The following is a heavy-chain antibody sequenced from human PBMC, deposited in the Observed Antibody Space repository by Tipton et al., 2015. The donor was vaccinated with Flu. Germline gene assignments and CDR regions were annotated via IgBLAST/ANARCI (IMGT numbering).Heavy chain of an antibody. V-gene: IGHV4-4*07. CDR1: GDSINNNY. CDR3: AKEGSYNILTNYYNKGVDP. Sequence: TLSLTCTVSGDSINNNYWSWVRQPAGKGLEWIGRLHTSWGSTYNSSLKSRVTISVDTSKNQFSLKVTSVTAADTAVYYCAKEGSYNILTNYYNKGVDPWGQGTLVIVSS. J-gene: IGHJ5*02. D-gene: IGHD3-9*01. CDR2: LHTSWGS.